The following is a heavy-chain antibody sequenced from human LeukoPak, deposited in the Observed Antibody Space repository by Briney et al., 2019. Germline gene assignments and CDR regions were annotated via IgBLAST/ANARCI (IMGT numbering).Heavy chain of an antibody. CDR2: ISGSGGST. CDR3: AKDMGHSGYTIDY. V-gene: IGHV3-23*01. CDR1: GFTFSSYA. J-gene: IGHJ4*02. D-gene: IGHD5-12*01. Sequence: GGSLRLSCAASGFTFSSYAMSWVRQAPGKGLKWVSAISGSGGSTYYADSVKGRFTISRDNSKNTLYLQMNSLRAEATAVYYCAKDMGHSGYTIDYWGQGTLVTVSS.